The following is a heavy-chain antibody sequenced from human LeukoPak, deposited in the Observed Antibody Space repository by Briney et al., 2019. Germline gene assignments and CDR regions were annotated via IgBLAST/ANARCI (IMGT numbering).Heavy chain of an antibody. D-gene: IGHD5-18*01. CDR2: ISPSGGST. V-gene: IGHV1-46*01. Sequence: ASVKVSCKASGYTFTNYYMHWVRQAPGQGLEWMGIISPSGGSTTYAQNFQGRVTMTRDTSKSTVYMELSSLRSEDTAVYYCARGFSVDTAMVPDYWGRGTLVTVSS. CDR3: ARGFSVDTAMVPDY. J-gene: IGHJ4*02. CDR1: GYTFTNYY.